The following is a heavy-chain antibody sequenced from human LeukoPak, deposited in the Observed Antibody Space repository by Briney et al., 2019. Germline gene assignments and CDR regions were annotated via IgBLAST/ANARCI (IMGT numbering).Heavy chain of an antibody. D-gene: IGHD3-3*01. Sequence: GESLKISCKGSGYSFTSYWIGWVRQMPGKGLEWMGIIYPGDSDTRYSPSFQGQVTISADKSISTAYLQWSSLKASDTAMYYCARSLPYDSWSGYPDDAFDIWGQGTMVTVSS. CDR1: GYSFTSYW. CDR3: ARSLPYDSWSGYPDDAFDI. V-gene: IGHV5-51*01. CDR2: IYPGDSDT. J-gene: IGHJ3*02.